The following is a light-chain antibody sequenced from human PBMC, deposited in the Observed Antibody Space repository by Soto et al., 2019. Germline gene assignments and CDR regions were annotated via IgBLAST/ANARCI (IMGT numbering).Light chain of an antibody. Sequence: EIVLTQSPGTLSLSPGERATLSCRASQSVSSLLAWYLQKPGQAPRLLIYGASSRATGIPDRFSGSWSGTDFTLTISRLEPEDFAVYYCQQYGSSPGTFGPGTRVDIK. CDR3: QQYGSSPGT. J-gene: IGKJ3*01. V-gene: IGKV3-20*01. CDR2: GAS. CDR1: QSVSSL.